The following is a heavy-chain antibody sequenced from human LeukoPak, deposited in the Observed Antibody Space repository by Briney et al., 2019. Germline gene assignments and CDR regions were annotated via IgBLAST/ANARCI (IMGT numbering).Heavy chain of an antibody. D-gene: IGHD2/OR15-2a*01. Sequence: PSETLSLTCTVSGGSISSSPYYWDWIRQPLGKGLEWIGSFSYSGSTYYNPSLKSRVTISVDTSKNQFSLRLSSVTAADTAMFYCARRTFPLYFDYWGQGTLVTVSS. CDR2: FSYSGST. CDR1: GGSISSSPYY. CDR3: ARRTFPLYFDY. V-gene: IGHV4-39*01. J-gene: IGHJ4*02.